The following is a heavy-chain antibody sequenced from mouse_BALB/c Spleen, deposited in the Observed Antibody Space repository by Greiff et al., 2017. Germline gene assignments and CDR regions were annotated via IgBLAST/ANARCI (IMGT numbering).Heavy chain of an antibody. V-gene: IGHV14-3*02. CDR1: GFNIKDTY. J-gene: IGHJ2*01. D-gene: IGHD2-2*01. Sequence: EVKLQESGAELVKPGASVKLSCTASGFNIKDTYMHWVKQRPEQGLEWIGRIDPANGNTKYDPKFQGKATITADTSSNNAYLQLSSLTSADTAVYYRARIYYGYDRFDYRGQGTTLTVSS. CDR3: ARIYYGYDRFDY. CDR2: IDPANGNT.